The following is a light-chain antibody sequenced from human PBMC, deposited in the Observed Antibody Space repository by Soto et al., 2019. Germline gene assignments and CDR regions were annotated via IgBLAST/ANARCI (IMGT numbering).Light chain of an antibody. CDR2: EVN. V-gene: IGLV2-8*01. CDR3: SSYAGRNNFVV. Sequence: QSVLTQPPSASGSPGQSVTISCTGSSSDVGAYNYVSWYQQHPGKAPKLLIYEVNKRPSGVPGRFSGSKSDNTASLTVSGLQGDDEADYYCSSYAGRNNFVVFGGGTKVTAL. J-gene: IGLJ2*01. CDR1: SSDVGAYNY.